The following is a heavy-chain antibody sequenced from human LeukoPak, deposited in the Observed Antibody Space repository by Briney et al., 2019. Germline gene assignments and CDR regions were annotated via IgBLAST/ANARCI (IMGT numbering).Heavy chain of an antibody. CDR2: IYPGDSDT. CDR1: GYSFTSYW. Sequence: GESLKISCKGSGYSFTSYWIGWVRQMPGKGLEWMGIIYPGDSDTRYSPSFQGQVTISADKSISTAYLQWSSLKASDTAMYYCARGNNDLGSPGLHFDYWGQGTLVTVSS. CDR3: ARGNNDLGSPGLHFDY. D-gene: IGHD1-1*01. J-gene: IGHJ4*02. V-gene: IGHV5-51*01.